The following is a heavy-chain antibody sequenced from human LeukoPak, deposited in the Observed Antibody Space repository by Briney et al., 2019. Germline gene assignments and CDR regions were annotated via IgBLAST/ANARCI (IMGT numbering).Heavy chain of an antibody. J-gene: IGHJ4*02. CDR2: ISTYNANT. CDR1: GYTFTSHG. Sequence: ASVKLSCKASGYTFTSHGISWVRQAPGQGLEWMGWISTYNANTNYAQKLQGRVTMTTDASTSTAYMELRSLRSDDTAIYYCARSSFCSGGTCYSSLDYWGQGTLVTVSS. CDR3: ARSSFCSGGTCYSSLDY. D-gene: IGHD2-15*01. V-gene: IGHV1-18*01.